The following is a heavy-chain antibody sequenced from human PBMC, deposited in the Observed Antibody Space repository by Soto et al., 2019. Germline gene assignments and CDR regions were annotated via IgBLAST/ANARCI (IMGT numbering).Heavy chain of an antibody. V-gene: IGHV2-5*02. D-gene: IGHD3-10*01. CDR3: AHGRPWSSDWNSGWFDP. CDR1: GFSLSTSGVG. Sequence: QITLKESGPTLVKPTQTLTLTCTFSGFSLSTSGVGVGWIRQPPGEALEWLALIYWDDDKRYSPSLNSRLTITKDTSKTQVLHTLHNVDPVDTATYYCAHGRPWSSDWNSGWFDPWGQGTLVTVAS. CDR2: IYWDDDK. J-gene: IGHJ5*02.